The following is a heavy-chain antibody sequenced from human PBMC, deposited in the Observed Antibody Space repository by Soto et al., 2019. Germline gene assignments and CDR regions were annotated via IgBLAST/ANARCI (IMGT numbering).Heavy chain of an antibody. CDR1: GGSISSGDYY. J-gene: IGHJ5*02. CDR3: ARVGEYTKRFDP. Sequence: QVQLQESGPGLVKPSQTLSLTCTVSGGSISSGDYYWSWIRQPPGKGLEWIGYIYYSGSTYYNPSLKSRVTISVDTAKNQFALKLSSVTAADTAVYFCARVGEYTKRFDPWVQGTLVTVSS. CDR2: IYYSGST. D-gene: IGHD4-17*01. V-gene: IGHV4-30-4*01.